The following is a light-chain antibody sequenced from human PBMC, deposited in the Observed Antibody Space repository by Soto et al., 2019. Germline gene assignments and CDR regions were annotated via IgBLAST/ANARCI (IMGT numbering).Light chain of an antibody. V-gene: IGKV3-15*01. J-gene: IGKJ1*01. CDR3: QQCYMGWT. Sequence: EIVFTQSPGTLSLSPGERATLSCRATESVSSYLVWYQQKPGQAPRLLIYRASSRATGIPARFSGSGSGTEFTFSITSLQPEDFGTYYCQQCYMGWTFGQGTKVDIK. CDR1: ESVSSY. CDR2: RAS.